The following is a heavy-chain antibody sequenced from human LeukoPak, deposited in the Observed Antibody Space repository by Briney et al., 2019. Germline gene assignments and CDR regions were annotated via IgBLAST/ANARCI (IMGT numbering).Heavy chain of an antibody. CDR2: IRSKAYGGTT. CDR3: TRGLAQLELDGFDY. V-gene: IGHV3-49*03. J-gene: IGHJ4*02. D-gene: IGHD1-1*01. CDR1: GFTFGDYA. Sequence: GRSLRLSCTASGFTFGDYAMSWFRQAPGKGLEWVGFIRSKAYGGTTEYAASVKGRFTISRDDSRSIAYLQMNSLKTEDTAVYYCTRGLAQLELDGFDYWGQGTLVTVSS.